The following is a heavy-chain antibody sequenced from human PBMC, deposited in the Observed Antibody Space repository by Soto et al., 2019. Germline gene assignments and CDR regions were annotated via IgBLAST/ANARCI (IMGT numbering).Heavy chain of an antibody. CDR3: ARGGIVVASSKRNWFDP. Sequence: ASVKVSCKASGGTFSSYAMSWVRQAPGQGLEWMGGIIPIFGTANYAQKFQGIVTITADESTSTAYMELSSLRSEDTAVYYCARGGIVVASSKRNWFDPWGQGTLVTSPQ. CDR1: GGTFSSYA. D-gene: IGHD2-15*01. J-gene: IGHJ5*02. V-gene: IGHV1-69*13. CDR2: IIPIFGTA.